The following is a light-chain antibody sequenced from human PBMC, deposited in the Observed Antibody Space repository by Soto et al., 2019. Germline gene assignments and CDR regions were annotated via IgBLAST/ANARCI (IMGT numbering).Light chain of an antibody. CDR2: GAS. CDR3: QQYNNWPRIT. V-gene: IGKV3D-15*01. J-gene: IGKJ5*01. CDR1: QSVSSN. Sequence: EIVMTQSPATLSVSPGERATLSWRASQSVSSNLAWYQQKPGQAPRLLIYGASSRATGIPDRFSGSGSGTDFTLTISRLEPEDFAVYYCQQYNNWPRITFGQGTRLEIK.